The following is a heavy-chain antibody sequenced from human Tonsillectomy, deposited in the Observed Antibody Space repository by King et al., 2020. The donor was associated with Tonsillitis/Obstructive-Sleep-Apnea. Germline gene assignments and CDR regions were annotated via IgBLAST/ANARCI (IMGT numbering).Heavy chain of an antibody. J-gene: IGHJ4*02. Sequence: VQLVESGGGLVQPGGPLRLSCAASGFTFSSYEMNWLRQAPGKGLEWVSYISSSGSTIYYADSVKGRFTISRDNAKNSLYLKMNSLRAEDTAVYYCARDYLVGNVCYDSSGESGYCGQGSLVTVSS. CDR2: ISSSGSTI. CDR3: ARDYLVGNVCYDSSGESGY. D-gene: IGHD3-22*01. CDR1: GFTFSSYE. V-gene: IGHV3-48*03.